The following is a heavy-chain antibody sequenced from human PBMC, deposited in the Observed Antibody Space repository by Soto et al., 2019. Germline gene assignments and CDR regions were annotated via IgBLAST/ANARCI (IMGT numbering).Heavy chain of an antibody. Sequence: SSVKVSCKASGGTFRSYTISCVRQAPGQGLEWMGRIIPILGIANYAQKFQGRVTITADKSTSTAYMELSSLRSEDTAVYYCARNIVGATEWYNWFDPWGQGTLVTVSS. CDR3: ARNIVGATEWYNWFDP. V-gene: IGHV1-69*02. CDR2: IIPILGIA. CDR1: GGTFRSYT. J-gene: IGHJ5*02. D-gene: IGHD1-26*01.